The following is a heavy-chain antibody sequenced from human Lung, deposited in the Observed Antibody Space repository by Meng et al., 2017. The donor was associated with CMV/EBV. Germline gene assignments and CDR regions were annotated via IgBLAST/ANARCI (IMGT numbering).Heavy chain of an antibody. V-gene: IGHV3-43D*03. D-gene: IGHD6-13*01. CDR2: ISWDGGST. J-gene: IGHJ6*02. CDR3: AKATVSAAGFPHMDV. Sequence: ESXKISXAASGFTFDDHAMHWVRQAPGKGLEWISLISWDGGSTYYADSVKGRFTTSRDNSENSLYLQINSLRVEDTAVYYCAKATVSAAGFPHMDVWGQGTXVNVYS. CDR1: GFTFDDHA.